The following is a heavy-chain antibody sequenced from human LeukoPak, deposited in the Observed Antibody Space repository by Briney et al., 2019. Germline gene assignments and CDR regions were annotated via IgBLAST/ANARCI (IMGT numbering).Heavy chain of an antibody. CDR1: GFTFSSYG. D-gene: IGHD3-10*01. J-gene: IGHJ4*02. V-gene: IGHV3-33*01. CDR2: IWYDGSHK. CDR3: ARDLLLWFGELSGDSDY. Sequence: PGGSLRLSCAASGFTFSSYGMHWVRQAPGKGLEWVAVIWYDGSHKYYADSVKGRFTISRDNSKNTLHLQMNSLRAEDTAVYYCARDLLLWFGELSGDSDYWDQGTLVTVSS.